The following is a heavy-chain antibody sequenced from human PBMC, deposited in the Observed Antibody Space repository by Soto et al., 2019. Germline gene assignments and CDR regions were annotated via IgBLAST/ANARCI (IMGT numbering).Heavy chain of an antibody. J-gene: IGHJ4*02. D-gene: IGHD1-1*01. CDR1: GYTFTSYG. CDR2: ISAHNGNT. Sequence: QVHLVQSGAEVKKPGSSVKVSCKASGYTFTSYGITWVRQAPGQGLEWMGWISAHNGNTDYAQKLQGRVIVTRDTSPSTAYRELRRLRSDDTAVYYCARVRYGDYWGQGALVTVSS. V-gene: IGHV1-18*01. CDR3: ARVRYGDY.